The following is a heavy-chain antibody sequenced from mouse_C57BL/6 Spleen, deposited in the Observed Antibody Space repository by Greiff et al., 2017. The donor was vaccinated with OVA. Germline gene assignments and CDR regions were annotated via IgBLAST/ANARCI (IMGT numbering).Heavy chain of an antibody. CDR2: IHPNSGST. D-gene: IGHD2-2*01. CDR1: GYTFTSYW. CDR3: ARARGYDLAWFAY. V-gene: IGHV1-64*01. Sequence: VQLQQPGAELVKPGASVKLSCKASGYTFTSYWMHWVKQRPGQGLEWIGMIHPNSGSTNYNEKFKSKATLTVDKSSSTAYMHLRSLTSEDSAVYDCARARGYDLAWFAYWGQGTLVTVSA. J-gene: IGHJ3*01.